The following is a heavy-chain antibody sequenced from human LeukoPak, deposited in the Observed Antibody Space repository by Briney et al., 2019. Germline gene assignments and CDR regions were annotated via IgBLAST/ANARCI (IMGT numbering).Heavy chain of an antibody. J-gene: IGHJ4*02. CDR1: GLTFSSYG. Sequence: SGGSLRLSCAASGLTFSSYGMHWVRQAPGKGLEWVAFIRYDGSNKYYADSVKGRFTISRDNSKNTLYLQMNSLRAEDTAVYYCARGEEYYYDSSGYPGYWGQGTLVTVSS. V-gene: IGHV3-30*02. CDR3: ARGEEYYYDSSGYPGY. CDR2: IRYDGSNK. D-gene: IGHD3-22*01.